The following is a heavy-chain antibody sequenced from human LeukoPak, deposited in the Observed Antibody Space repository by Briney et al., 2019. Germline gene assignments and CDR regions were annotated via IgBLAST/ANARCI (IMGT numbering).Heavy chain of an antibody. D-gene: IGHD2-15*01. CDR3: ARGYCSGGSCYSVENWFDP. Sequence: ASVKVSCKAAGYTFTGYYMFWVRQAPGQGLEWMGRINPNSGGTYYAQKFQGRVTMTRDTSISTAYMELSRLRSDDTAVYYCARGYCSGGSCYSVENWFDPWGQGTLVTVSS. J-gene: IGHJ5*02. V-gene: IGHV1-2*06. CDR1: GYTFTGYY. CDR2: INPNSGGT.